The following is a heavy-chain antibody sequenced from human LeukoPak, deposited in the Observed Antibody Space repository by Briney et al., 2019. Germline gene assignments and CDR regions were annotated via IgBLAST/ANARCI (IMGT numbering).Heavy chain of an antibody. CDR3: ARGLLWFGELSTLGY. CDR1: GYTFTNFA. D-gene: IGHD3-10*01. CDR2: INAGNGNT. V-gene: IGHV1-3*01. Sequence: ASVKVSCKTSGYTFTNFAIHWVRQAPGQRLEWMGWINAGNGNTEYSQNLQGRVTIAGDTSASSAYMELTSLRSEDTAVYYCARGLLWFGELSTLGYWGQGTLVTVS. J-gene: IGHJ4*02.